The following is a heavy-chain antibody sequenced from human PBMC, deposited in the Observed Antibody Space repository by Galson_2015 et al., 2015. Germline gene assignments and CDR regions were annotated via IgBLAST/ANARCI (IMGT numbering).Heavy chain of an antibody. D-gene: IGHD5-24*01. Sequence: SLRLSCAASGFTFSSAAMTWVRQVPGKGLEWVSVVSASGTNTYYAASVKGGFTFSRDIAKNTLYLQMNSLRAEDTAVYYCAKDLQMSRWGQGTLVTVSS. CDR2: VSASGTNT. V-gene: IGHV3-23*01. CDR1: GFTFSSAA. CDR3: AKDLQMSR. J-gene: IGHJ4*02.